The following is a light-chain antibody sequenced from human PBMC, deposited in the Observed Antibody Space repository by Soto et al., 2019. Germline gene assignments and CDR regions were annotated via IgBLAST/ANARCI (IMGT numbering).Light chain of an antibody. CDR2: DDN. Sequence: QSVLTQPPSVSGAPGQRVTISCTGSSSNLGSGFDVQWYQQLPGTAPKLLIYDDNKRPSGIPDRFSGSKSGTSATLGITGFQTGDEADYYCGSWDSSLSAYVFGTGTKV. CDR3: GSWDSSLSAYV. V-gene: IGLV1-51*01. CDR1: SSNLGSGF. J-gene: IGLJ1*01.